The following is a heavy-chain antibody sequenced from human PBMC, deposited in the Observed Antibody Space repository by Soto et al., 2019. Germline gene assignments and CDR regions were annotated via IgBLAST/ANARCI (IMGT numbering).Heavy chain of an antibody. D-gene: IGHD3-3*01. V-gene: IGHV3-7*05. Sequence: EVQLMESGGGLVQPGGSLRLSCAASGFTFSSYWMSWVRQAPGKGLEWVANIKQDGSEKYYVDSVKGRFTISRDNAKNSLYLQMNSLRAEDTAVYYCARGWSGYYHLFDYWGQGTLVTVSS. CDR1: GFTFSSYW. CDR2: IKQDGSEK. J-gene: IGHJ4*02. CDR3: ARGWSGYYHLFDY.